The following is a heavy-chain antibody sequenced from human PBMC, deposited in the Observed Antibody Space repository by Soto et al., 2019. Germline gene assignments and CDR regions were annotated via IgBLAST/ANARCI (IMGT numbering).Heavy chain of an antibody. Sequence: GGSLRHACASDGVHFSSYEMNWVRQAPGKGLEWLSYISGSDYSIYYADSVKGRFTISRDNAKNSLYLQMNSLRAEDTAVYYCARQGVIDHFDYWGLGNLVTVS. V-gene: IGHV3-48*03. CDR1: GVHFSSYE. CDR3: ARQGVIDHFDY. CDR2: ISGSDYSI. J-gene: IGHJ4*02. D-gene: IGHD3-16*01.